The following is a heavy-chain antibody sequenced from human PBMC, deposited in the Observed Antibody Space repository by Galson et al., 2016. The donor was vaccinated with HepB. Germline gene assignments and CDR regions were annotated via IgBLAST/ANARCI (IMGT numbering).Heavy chain of an antibody. CDR3: ARGLKLHSNYRWLFDL. CDR1: GGSFSDYY. Sequence: SETLSLTCAVYGGSFSDYYWSWIRQSPGKGLECIGESHQSATTIYNPSLKSRATISVDTSKNQFSLKLTSVTAADTAVYYCARGLKLHSNYRWLFDLWGQGSLVTVSS. D-gene: IGHD4-11*01. CDR2: SHQSATT. V-gene: IGHV4-34*01. J-gene: IGHJ5*02.